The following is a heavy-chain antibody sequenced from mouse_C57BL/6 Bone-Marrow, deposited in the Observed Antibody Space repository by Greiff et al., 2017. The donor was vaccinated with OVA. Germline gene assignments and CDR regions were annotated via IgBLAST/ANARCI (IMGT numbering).Heavy chain of an antibody. CDR2: ISSGGSYT. J-gene: IGHJ2*01. V-gene: IGHV5-6*01. D-gene: IGHD1-1*01. CDR3: ARQGSHYYGSPLDY. Sequence: EVQVVESGGDLVKPGGSLKLSCAASGFTFSSYGMSWVRQTPDKRLEWVATISSGGSYTYYPDSVKGRFTISRDNAKNTLYLQMSSLKSEDTAMYYCARQGSHYYGSPLDYWGQGTTLTVSS. CDR1: GFTFSSYG.